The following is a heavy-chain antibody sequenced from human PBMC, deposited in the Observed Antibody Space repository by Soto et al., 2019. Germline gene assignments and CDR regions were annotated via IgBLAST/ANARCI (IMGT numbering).Heavy chain of an antibody. CDR3: ARDLYYYDSSGYAVRNYYYYGMDV. CDR1: GYTFTSYY. CDR2: INPSGGST. Sequence: AASVKVSCKASGYTFTSYYIHLVRQAPGQGLGGMGIINPSGGSTSYAQKFQGRVTMTRDTSTSTVYMELSSLRSEDTAVYYCARDLYYYDSSGYAVRNYYYYGMDVWGQGTTVTVSS. J-gene: IGHJ6*02. V-gene: IGHV1-46*01. D-gene: IGHD3-22*01.